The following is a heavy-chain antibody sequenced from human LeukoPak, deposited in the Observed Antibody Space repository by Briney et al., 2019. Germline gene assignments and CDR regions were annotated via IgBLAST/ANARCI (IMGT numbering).Heavy chain of an antibody. V-gene: IGHV1-18*04. CDR2: NSAYNGNT. CDR3: ARGAHLPYYYYGMDV. CDR1: GYTFTSYG. J-gene: IGHJ6*04. Sequence: ASVKVSCKASGYTFTSYGISWVRQAPGQGLEWMGWNSAYNGNTNYAQKLQGRVTMTTDTSTSTAYMELRSLRSDDTAVYYCARGAHLPYYYYGMDVWGKGTTVTVSS.